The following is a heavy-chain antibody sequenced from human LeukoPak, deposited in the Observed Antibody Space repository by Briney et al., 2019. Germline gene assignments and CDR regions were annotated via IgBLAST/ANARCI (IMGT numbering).Heavy chain of an antibody. Sequence: GGSLRLSCAASGFTFSSYAMHWVRQAPGKGLEGVAVISYDGSNKYYADSVKGRFTISRDNSKNTLYLQMNSLRAEDTAVYYCAREFGSYYYDSSGYPFDYWGQGTLVTVSS. CDR3: AREFGSYYYDSSGYPFDY. J-gene: IGHJ4*02. CDR2: ISYDGSNK. V-gene: IGHV3-30*04. D-gene: IGHD3-22*01. CDR1: GFTFSSYA.